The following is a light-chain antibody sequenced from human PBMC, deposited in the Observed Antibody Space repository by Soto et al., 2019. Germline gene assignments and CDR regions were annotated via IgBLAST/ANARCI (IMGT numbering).Light chain of an antibody. CDR1: QTISSW. Sequence: DIQMTQTPSTLSASVGDRVTITCRASQTISSWLAWYQQTPGKAPKLLIYQASSLEHGVPSRFSGSGSGTDFTLTISSLQPDDFATYYCQQYNSFSGTFGQATKVDIK. V-gene: IGKV1-5*03. CDR3: QQYNSFSGT. CDR2: QAS. J-gene: IGKJ1*01.